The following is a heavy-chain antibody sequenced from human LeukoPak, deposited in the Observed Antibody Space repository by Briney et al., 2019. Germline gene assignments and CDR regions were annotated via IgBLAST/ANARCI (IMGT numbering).Heavy chain of an antibody. CDR3: ARDEYYYDSSGYYSDVFDY. CDR2: MNPNSGNT. J-gene: IGHJ4*02. D-gene: IGHD3-22*01. CDR1: GYTFTSYD. V-gene: IGHV1-8*01. Sequence: RASVKVSCKASGYTFTSYDINWVRQATGRGLEWMGWMNPNSGNTGYAQKFQGRVTMTRNTSISTAYMELRSLRSDDTAVYYCARDEYYYDSSGYYSDVFDYWGQGTLVTVSS.